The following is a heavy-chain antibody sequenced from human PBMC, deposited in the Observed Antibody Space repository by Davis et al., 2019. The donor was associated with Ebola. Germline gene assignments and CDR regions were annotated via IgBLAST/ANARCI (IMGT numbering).Heavy chain of an antibody. CDR2: INRDGSTT. V-gene: IGHV3-74*01. CDR3: ARDGTYRMDV. CDR1: GFTFNIYW. J-gene: IGHJ6*04. D-gene: IGHD1-1*01. Sequence: GESLKISCEASGFTFNIYWLHWVRQAPGRGLVWVSRINRDGSTTKYADSVKGRFTISRDNAKNTVYLQMNTLRAEDTAVYFCARDGTYRMDVWGKGTTVTVSS.